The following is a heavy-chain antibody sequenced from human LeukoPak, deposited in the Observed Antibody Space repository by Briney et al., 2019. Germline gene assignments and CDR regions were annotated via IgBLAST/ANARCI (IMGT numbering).Heavy chain of an antibody. CDR3: VKRGLYYYGMDV. CDR1: GGSISSSTYY. D-gene: IGHD3-10*01. CDR2: ISYSGST. Sequence: PSETLSLTCTVSGGSISSSTYYWGWIRQPPGKGLEWIACISYSGSTKYNPSLKSRVTISVDTSKNQFSLKLSSVTAADTAVYYCVKRGLYYYGMDVWGQGATVTVSS. V-gene: IGHV4-61*05. J-gene: IGHJ6*02.